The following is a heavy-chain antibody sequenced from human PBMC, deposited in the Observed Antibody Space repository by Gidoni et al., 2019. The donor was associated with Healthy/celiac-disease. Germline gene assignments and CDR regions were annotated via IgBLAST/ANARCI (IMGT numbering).Heavy chain of an antibody. J-gene: IGHJ4*02. CDR1: GCTFSSYS. CDR3: ARDESYYDFWSGSSLPIYYFDY. CDR2: IKSDGGST. D-gene: IGHD3-3*01. Sequence: EVQLVESGGGLVQPGGSLRLSCAASGCTFSSYSMHWVRQAPGTGLVWVSRIKSDGGSTSYADSVKGRFTISRDNAKNTLYLQMNSLRAEDTAVYDCARDESYYDFWSGSSLPIYYFDYWGQGTLVTVSS. V-gene: IGHV3-74*01.